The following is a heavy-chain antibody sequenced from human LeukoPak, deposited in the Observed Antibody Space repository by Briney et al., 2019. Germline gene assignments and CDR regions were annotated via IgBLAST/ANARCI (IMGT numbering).Heavy chain of an antibody. CDR1: GFTFSSYE. V-gene: IGHV3-48*03. Sequence: GGSLRLSCAASGFTFSSYEMNWVRQAPGKGLEWVSYISSSGSTIYYADSVKGRFTISRDNAKNSLYLQMNSLRAEETAVYYCARVRREWFGELFSCYFDYWGQGTLVTVSS. D-gene: IGHD3-10*01. J-gene: IGHJ4*02. CDR2: ISSSGSTI. CDR3: ARVRREWFGELFSCYFDY.